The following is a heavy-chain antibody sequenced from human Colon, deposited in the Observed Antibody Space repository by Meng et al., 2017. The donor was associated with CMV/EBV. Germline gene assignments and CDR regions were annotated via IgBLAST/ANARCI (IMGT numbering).Heavy chain of an antibody. CDR2: ISSSSI. CDR1: GFTFSSRE. D-gene: IGHD2-2*01. CDR3: ATSPRHIVVGWADY. J-gene: IGHJ4*02. V-gene: IGHV3-48*03. Sequence: GGSLRLSCVASGFTFSSREMNWVRQAPGKGLEWIAYISSSSIYYADSVTGRFTISTDNAKNSLSLQMNSLRVEDTAVYYCATSPRHIVVGWADYWGQGTLVTVSS.